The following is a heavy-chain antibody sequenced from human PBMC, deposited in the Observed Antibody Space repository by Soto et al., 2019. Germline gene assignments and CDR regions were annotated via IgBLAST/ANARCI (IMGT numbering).Heavy chain of an antibody. Sequence: QVQLVQSGAEVKKPGASVKVSCKASGYTFTSYYMHWVRQAPGQGLEWMGIINPSGGSTSYAQKFQGRVTMTRDTSTSTVYMELSSLRSEDTAVYYCARDLGDYGDYVPLSYFDYWGQGTLVTVSS. D-gene: IGHD4-17*01. CDR3: ARDLGDYGDYVPLSYFDY. CDR2: INPSGGST. J-gene: IGHJ4*02. V-gene: IGHV1-46*03. CDR1: GYTFTSYY.